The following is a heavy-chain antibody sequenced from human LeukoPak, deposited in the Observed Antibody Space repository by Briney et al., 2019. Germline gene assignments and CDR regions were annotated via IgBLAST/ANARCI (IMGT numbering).Heavy chain of an antibody. Sequence: PGGSLRLSCAASGFTFSSYGMHWVRQAPGKGLEWVAVIWYDGSNKYYADSVKGRFTTSRDNAKNSLYLQMNSLRAEDTAVYYCARATYYDFWSGYYAFDYWGQGTLVTVSS. CDR3: ARATYYDFWSGYYAFDY. CDR1: GFTFSSYG. V-gene: IGHV3-33*01. CDR2: IWYDGSNK. D-gene: IGHD3-3*01. J-gene: IGHJ4*02.